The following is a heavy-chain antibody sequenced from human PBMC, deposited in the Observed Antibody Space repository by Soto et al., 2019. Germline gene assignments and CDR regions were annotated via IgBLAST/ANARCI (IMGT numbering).Heavy chain of an antibody. D-gene: IGHD6-13*01. J-gene: IGHJ5*02. CDR2: ITWNGGTI. V-gene: IGHV3-9*01. Sequence: PGGSLRLSCAASGFAFDDYVMHWVRQPPGRGLEWVSGITWNGGTIRYVDSVKGRFTISRDNAENSLYLQMNSLRPEDTAVYHCAKGGSAALIAPSGRDNWFDPWGQGTQVTVSS. CDR1: GFAFDDYV. CDR3: AKGGSAALIAPSGRDNWFDP.